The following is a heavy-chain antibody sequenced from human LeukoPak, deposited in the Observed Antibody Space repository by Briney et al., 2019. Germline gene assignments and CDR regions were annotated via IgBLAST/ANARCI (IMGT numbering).Heavy chain of an antibody. CDR2: ISSSGSTI. V-gene: IGHV3-48*04. Sequence: GGSLRLSCAASVFTFSSYSMNWVRQAPGKGLEWVSYISSSGSTIYYADSVKGRFTISRDNAKNSLYLQMNSLRAEDTAVYYCARDSGYDSSGYYYAGWGQGTLVTVSS. J-gene: IGHJ4*02. D-gene: IGHD3-22*01. CDR3: ARDSGYDSSGYYYAG. CDR1: VFTFSSYS.